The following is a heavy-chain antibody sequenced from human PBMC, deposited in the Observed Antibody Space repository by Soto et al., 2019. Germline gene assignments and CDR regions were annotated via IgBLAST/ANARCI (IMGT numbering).Heavy chain of an antibody. CDR3: AREEAALGNDY. D-gene: IGHD2-15*01. J-gene: IGHJ4*02. Sequence: QVQLVQSGAEVKKPGASVKVSCKASGYTFTSYDINCVRQATGQGLEWMGWMNPNSGNTGYAQKVQGRVTMPRNTSISTAYMELSSLRSEDTVVYYCAREEAALGNDYWGQGTLVTVSS. CDR2: MNPNSGNT. CDR1: GYTFTSYD. V-gene: IGHV1-8*01.